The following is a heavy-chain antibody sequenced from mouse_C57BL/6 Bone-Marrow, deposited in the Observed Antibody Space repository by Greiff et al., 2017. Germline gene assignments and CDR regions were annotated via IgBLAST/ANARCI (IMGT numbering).Heavy chain of an antibody. D-gene: IGHD1-1*01. J-gene: IGHJ4*01. Sequence: QVQLQQSGAELVRPGTSVKMSCKASGYTFTNYWIGWAKQRPGHGLEWIGDIYPGGGYTNYNEKFKGKATLTADKSSSTAYMQFSSLTSEDSAIYYCVREGYYYGSYYAMDYWGQGTSVTVSS. CDR1: GYTFTNYW. CDR2: IYPGGGYT. V-gene: IGHV1-63*01. CDR3: VREGYYYGSYYAMDY.